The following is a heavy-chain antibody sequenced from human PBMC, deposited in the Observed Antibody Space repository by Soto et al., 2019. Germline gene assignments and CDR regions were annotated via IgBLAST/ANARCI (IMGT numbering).Heavy chain of an antibody. CDR1: GGSISSGGYY. Sequence: QVQLQESGPGLVKPSQTLSLTCTVSGGSISSGGYYWSWIRQHPGKGLEWIGYIYYSGSTYYNPSLKSRVTISVDTSKNQFSLKLSSVTAADTAVYHCARVYRFGYAIHWFDPWGQGTLVTVSS. V-gene: IGHV4-31*03. CDR3: ARVYRFGYAIHWFDP. J-gene: IGHJ5*02. CDR2: IYYSGST. D-gene: IGHD2-8*01.